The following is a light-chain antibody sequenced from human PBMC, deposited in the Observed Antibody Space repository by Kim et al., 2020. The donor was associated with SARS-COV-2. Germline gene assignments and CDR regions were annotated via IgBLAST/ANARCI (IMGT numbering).Light chain of an antibody. J-gene: IGKJ5*01. Sequence: SPGERANLSCRASQSVDKYVAWYQQKPGQAPRLLIFDASDRATGIPARFSGSGSGTDFTLTINSLEPEDFAVYYCQQRSNWPPITFGRGTRLEIK. CDR3: QQRSNWPPIT. V-gene: IGKV3-11*01. CDR1: QSVDKY. CDR2: DAS.